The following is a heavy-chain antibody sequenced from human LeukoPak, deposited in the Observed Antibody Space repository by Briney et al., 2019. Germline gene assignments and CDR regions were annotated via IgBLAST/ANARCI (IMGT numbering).Heavy chain of an antibody. D-gene: IGHD6-13*01. J-gene: IGHJ3*02. V-gene: IGHV1-24*01. CDR1: GYTLTELS. Sequence: ASVKVSCKVSGYTLTELSMHWVRQAPGKGLEWMGGFDPEDGETIYAQKFQGRVTMTEDTSTDTAYMELSSLRSEDTAVYYCATRHSSSWDPRGPNGAFDIWGQGTMVTVSS. CDR2: FDPEDGET. CDR3: ATRHSSSWDPRGPNGAFDI.